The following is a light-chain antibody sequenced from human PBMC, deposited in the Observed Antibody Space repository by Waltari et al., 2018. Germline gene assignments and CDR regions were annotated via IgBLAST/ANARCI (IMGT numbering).Light chain of an antibody. J-gene: IGKJ5*01. CDR2: GAS. V-gene: IGKV3-20*01. CDR1: QGVTSGY. CDR3: QTYVTSLIN. Sequence: DIVLSQSPGTLSFSPGERATLSCRTRQGVTSGYLTCYYHKPGQARRLLIYGASSRATAIPHRFSGSESGTDFTLTISIREPEDFAVFYCQTYVTSLINFSPGTRLEIK.